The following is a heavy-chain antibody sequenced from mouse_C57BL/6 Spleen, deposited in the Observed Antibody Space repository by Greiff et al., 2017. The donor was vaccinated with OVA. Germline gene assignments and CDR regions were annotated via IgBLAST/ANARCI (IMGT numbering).Heavy chain of an antibody. Sequence: VQLQQPGAELVKPGASVKLSCKASGYTFTSYWMHWVKQRPGQGLEWIGMIHPNSGSTNYNEKFKSKATLTVDKSSSTAYMQLSSLTSEDSAVYYCARSGIYYDYDWYFDVWGTGTTVTVSS. V-gene: IGHV1-64*01. J-gene: IGHJ1*03. CDR1: GYTFTSYW. D-gene: IGHD2-4*01. CDR3: ARSGIYYDYDWYFDV. CDR2: IHPNSGST.